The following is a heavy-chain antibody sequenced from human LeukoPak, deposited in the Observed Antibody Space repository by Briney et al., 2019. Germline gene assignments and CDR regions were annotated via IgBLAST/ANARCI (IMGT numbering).Heavy chain of an antibody. CDR1: GSSISTDYY. J-gene: IGHJ4*02. CDR2: IHHNGRI. D-gene: IGHD6-19*01. V-gene: IGHV4-38-2*02. CDR3: SRESSLSSDY. Sequence: SETLSLTCAVSGSSISTDYYWSWIRQPPGKGLEWIGSIHHNGRIYYSPSLKSRATLSLDTSKNQLSLRLSSLTVADTALYFCSRESSLSSDYWGQGTLVTVSS.